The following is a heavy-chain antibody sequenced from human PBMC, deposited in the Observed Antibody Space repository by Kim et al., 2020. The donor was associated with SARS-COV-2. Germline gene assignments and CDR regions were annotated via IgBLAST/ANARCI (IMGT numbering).Heavy chain of an antibody. Sequence: GQGRFTIARDNSKNTLYLQMNSLRAEDTAVYYCATLPSQLVRSGYYFDYWGQGTLVTVSS. CDR3: ATLPSQLVRSGYYFDY. V-gene: IGHV3-23*01. D-gene: IGHD6-6*01. J-gene: IGHJ4*02.